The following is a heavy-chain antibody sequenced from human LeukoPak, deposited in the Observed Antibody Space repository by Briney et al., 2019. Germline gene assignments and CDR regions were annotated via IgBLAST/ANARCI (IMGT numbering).Heavy chain of an antibody. V-gene: IGHV3-23*01. Sequence: PGGSLRLSCAASGFTLASYWMSWVRQAPGKGLEWVSAISGSGGSTYYADSVKGRFTISRDNSKNTLYLQMNSLRAEDTAVYYCAKDSNRDGYNFHDAFDIRGQGTMVTVSS. CDR3: AKDSNRDGYNFHDAFDI. CDR2: ISGSGGST. CDR1: GFTLASYW. J-gene: IGHJ3*02. D-gene: IGHD5-24*01.